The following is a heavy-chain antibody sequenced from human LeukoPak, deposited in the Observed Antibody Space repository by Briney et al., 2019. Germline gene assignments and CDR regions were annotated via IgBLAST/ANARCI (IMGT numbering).Heavy chain of an antibody. CDR3: ARRYTLSSPDDY. V-gene: IGHV5-51*01. CDR2: VSPPDSDT. CDR1: GYSFTNYW. D-gene: IGHD1-14*01. J-gene: IGHJ4*02. Sequence: GESLKISCKGSGYSFTNYWIGWVCQMPGKGLEWMGIVSPPDSDTRYSPSFQGQVTISVDKSISTAFLQWSSLKASDTAMYYCARRYTLSSPDDYWGQGTLVTVSS.